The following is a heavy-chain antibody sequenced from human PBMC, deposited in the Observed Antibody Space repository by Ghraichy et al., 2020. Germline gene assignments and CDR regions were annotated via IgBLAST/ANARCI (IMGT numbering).Heavy chain of an antibody. D-gene: IGHD5-12*01. CDR3: SSGGGGYDLGAFDI. CDR2: ISSSSTI. CDR1: GFTFSSYS. J-gene: IGHJ3*02. V-gene: IGHV3-48*04. Sequence: GGSLRLSCAASGFTFSSYSMNWVRQAPGKGLEWVSYISSSSTIYYADSVKGRFTISRDNAKNSLYLQMNSLRAEDTAVYYCSSGGGGYDLGAFDIWGQGTMVTVSS.